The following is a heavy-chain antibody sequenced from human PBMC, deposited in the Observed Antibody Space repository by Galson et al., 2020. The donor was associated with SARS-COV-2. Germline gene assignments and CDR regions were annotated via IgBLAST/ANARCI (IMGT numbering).Heavy chain of an antibody. CDR3: ARGLHYYDSSGYYFDY. Sequence: SETLSLTCTVSGGSISSYYWSWIRQPPGKGLEWIGYIYYSGSTNYNPSLNSRVTISVDTSKNQFSLKLSSVTAADTAVYYCARGLHYYDSSGYYFDYWGQGTLVTVSS. CDR1: GGSISSYY. V-gene: IGHV4-59*01. J-gene: IGHJ4*02. D-gene: IGHD3-22*01. CDR2: IYYSGST.